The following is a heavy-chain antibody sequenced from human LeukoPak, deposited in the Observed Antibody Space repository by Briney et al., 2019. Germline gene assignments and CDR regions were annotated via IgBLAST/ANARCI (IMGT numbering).Heavy chain of an antibody. V-gene: IGHV3-74*01. CDR3: ARGDGYAQRD. Sequence: GGSLRLSCAASGFTFSSYWMHWVRQAPGKGLVWVSRINSDGSSTSYADSVKGRLTISRDNAKNTLYLQMNSLRVEDTAVYYCARGDGYAQRDWGQGMLVTVPS. CDR1: GFTFSSYW. D-gene: IGHD5-12*01. CDR2: INSDGSST. J-gene: IGHJ4*02.